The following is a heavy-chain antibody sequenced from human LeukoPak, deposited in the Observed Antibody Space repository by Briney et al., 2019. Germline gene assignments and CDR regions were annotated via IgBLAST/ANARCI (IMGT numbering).Heavy chain of an antibody. V-gene: IGHV3-64*01. CDR2: ISSNGGST. J-gene: IGHJ6*03. CDR1: GFTFSSYA. Sequence: QSGGSLRLSCAASGFTFSSYAMHWVRQAPGKGLEYVSAISSNGGSTYYANSVKGRFTISRDNSKNTLYLQMGSLRAEDMAVYYCARAVDSSGYYWGWGYYYYYMDVWGKGTTVTISS. CDR3: ARAVDSSGYYWGWGYYYYYMDV. D-gene: IGHD3-22*01.